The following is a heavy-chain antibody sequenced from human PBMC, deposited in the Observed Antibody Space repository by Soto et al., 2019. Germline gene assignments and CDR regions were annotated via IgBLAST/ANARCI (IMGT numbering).Heavy chain of an antibody. CDR2: ISSSGSTI. CDR1: GFTFRNYG. V-gene: IGHV3-48*04. Sequence: GGSLRLCCAASGFTFRNYGMNWVRQAPGKGLEWVSYISSSGSTIYYADSVKGRFTISRDNAKNSLYLQMNSLRAEDTAVYYCASPTVTPHYGMDVWGQGTTVTVSS. CDR3: ASPTVTPHYGMDV. D-gene: IGHD4-17*01. J-gene: IGHJ6*02.